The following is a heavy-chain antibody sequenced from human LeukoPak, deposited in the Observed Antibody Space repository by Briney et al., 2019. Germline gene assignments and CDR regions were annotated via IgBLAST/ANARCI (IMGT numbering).Heavy chain of an antibody. CDR1: GFTFNNYG. CDR3: AKGPLRGTAAAIDY. Sequence: GSLRLSCAASGFTFNNYGMHWVRQAPGKGLEWVAVISYDERNIHYPDSVKGRFTISRDISTDTLWLQMDSLRTEDTAVYYCAKGPLRGTAAAIDYWGQGTLVTVSS. CDR2: ISYDERNI. D-gene: IGHD2-2*01. J-gene: IGHJ4*02. V-gene: IGHV3-30*18.